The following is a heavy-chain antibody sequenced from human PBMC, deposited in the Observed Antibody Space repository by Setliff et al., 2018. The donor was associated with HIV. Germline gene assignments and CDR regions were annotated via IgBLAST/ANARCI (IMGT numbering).Heavy chain of an antibody. J-gene: IGHJ4*02. CDR2: INPNNGGT. CDR3: ARDYYDSSGYYQYYFDY. Sequence: ASVKVSCKASGGTFSSYAISWVRQAPGQGLEWMGWINPNNGGTNYAQKFQGRVTMTRDTSISTAYMELSRLRSDDTAVYYCARDYYDSSGYYQYYFDYWGQGTLVTVSS. V-gene: IGHV1-2*02. D-gene: IGHD3-22*01. CDR1: GGTFSSYA.